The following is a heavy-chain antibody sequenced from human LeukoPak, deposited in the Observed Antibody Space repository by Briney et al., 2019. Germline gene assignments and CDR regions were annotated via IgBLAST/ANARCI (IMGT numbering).Heavy chain of an antibody. V-gene: IGHV4-59*01. Sequence: TSETLSLTCTVSGGSISSYYWSWIRQPPGKGLEWIGYIYYSGSTNYNPSLKSRVTISVDTSKNQFSLKLSSVTAADTAVYYCARVVTAWFDPWGQGTLVTVSS. D-gene: IGHD2-21*02. CDR3: ARVVTAWFDP. J-gene: IGHJ5*02. CDR2: IYYSGST. CDR1: GGSISSYY.